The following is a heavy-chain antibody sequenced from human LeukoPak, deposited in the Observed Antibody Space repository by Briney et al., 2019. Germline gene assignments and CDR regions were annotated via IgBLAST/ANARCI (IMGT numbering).Heavy chain of an antibody. CDR3: AKDGYVVAGYDWNYFDS. Sequence: PGRSLRLSCAASGFTFITYGMHWVRQAPGKGPEWVAVISYDGDNKYYAALVKGRLTISRHNSKNTLYLQMNSLRPEDTAVYYCAKDGYVVAGYDWNYFDSWGQGVLVTVSS. J-gene: IGHJ4*02. CDR1: GFTFITYG. V-gene: IGHV3-30*18. CDR2: ISYDGDNK. D-gene: IGHD1-20*01.